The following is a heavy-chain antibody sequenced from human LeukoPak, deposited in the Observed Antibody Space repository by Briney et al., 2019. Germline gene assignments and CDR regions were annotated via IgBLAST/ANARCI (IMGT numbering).Heavy chain of an antibody. J-gene: IGHJ4*02. Sequence: GASVEVSCKASGGTFSSYAISWVRQAPGQGLEWMGGIIPIFGTANYAQKFQGRVTITTDESTSTAYMELSSLRSEDTAVYYCARVSGYSALGGFVYWGQGTLVTVSS. V-gene: IGHV1-69*05. CDR1: GGTFSSYA. CDR2: IIPIFGTA. CDR3: ARVSGYSALGGFVY. D-gene: IGHD6-13*01.